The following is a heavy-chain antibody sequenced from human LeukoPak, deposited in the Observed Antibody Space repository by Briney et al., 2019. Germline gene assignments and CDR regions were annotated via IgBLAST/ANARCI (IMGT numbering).Heavy chain of an antibody. V-gene: IGHV4-59*08. J-gene: IGHJ4*02. CDR2: MYYSGST. D-gene: IGHD5-12*01. CDR3: ARHSRGYDSEFGY. Sequence: SETLSLTCTVSGGSISSYYWSWIRQSPGKGLEWIGYMYYSGSTNYNPSLKSRVTISVDKSRNQFSLTLSSVTAADTAVYYCARHSRGYDSEFGYWGQGTLVTVSS. CDR1: GGSISSYY.